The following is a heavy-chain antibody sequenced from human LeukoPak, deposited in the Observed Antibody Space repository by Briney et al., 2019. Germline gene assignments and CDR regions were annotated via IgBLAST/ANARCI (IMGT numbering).Heavy chain of an antibody. D-gene: IGHD3-3*01. CDR1: GYSISGGYY. V-gene: IGHV4-38-2*01. CDR2: IYHSGST. J-gene: IGHJ4*02. Sequence: SETLSLTCAVSGYSISGGYYWGWIRQPPGKGLEWIGSIYHSGSTYYNPSLKSRVTISVDTSKNQFSLKLSSVTAADTAVYYCATAKLRFLEWLFDWGQGTLVTVSS. CDR3: ATAKLRFLEWLFD.